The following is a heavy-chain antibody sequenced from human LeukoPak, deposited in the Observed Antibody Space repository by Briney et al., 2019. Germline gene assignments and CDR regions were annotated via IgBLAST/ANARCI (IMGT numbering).Heavy chain of an antibody. CDR2: ISGSGGST. CDR1: GFTFSSYA. Sequence: GGSLRLSCAASGFTFSSYAMIWVRQAPGKGLEWVSAISGSGGSTYYADSVKGRFTISRDNSKNTLYLQMNSLRAEDTAVYYCATGGDDILTGYYSNNWFGPWGQGTLVTVSS. V-gene: IGHV3-23*01. D-gene: IGHD3-9*01. J-gene: IGHJ5*02. CDR3: ATGGDDILTGYYSNNWFGP.